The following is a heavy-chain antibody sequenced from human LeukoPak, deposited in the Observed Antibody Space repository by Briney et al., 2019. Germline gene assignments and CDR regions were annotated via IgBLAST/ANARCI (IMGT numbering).Heavy chain of an antibody. CDR3: ARQDGVVSKVLYYYYGMDV. D-gene: IGHD3-3*01. CDR2: ISAYNGNT. V-gene: IGHV1-18*01. Sequence: ASVKVSCKASGYTFTSYGISWVRQAPGQGLEWMGWISAYNGNTNYAQKLQSRVTMTTDTSTSTAYMELRSLRSDDTAVYYCARQDGVVSKVLYYYYGMDVWGQGTTVTVSS. CDR1: GYTFTSYG. J-gene: IGHJ6*02.